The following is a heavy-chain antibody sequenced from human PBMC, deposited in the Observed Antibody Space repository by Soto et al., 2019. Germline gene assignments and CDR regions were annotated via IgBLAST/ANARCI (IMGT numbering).Heavy chain of an antibody. CDR3: AKGLGEQLAPPDY. D-gene: IGHD6-6*01. J-gene: IGHJ4*02. Sequence: PGGSLRLSCAASGFTFSKYAMSWVRQAPGKGLEWVSGISESGGTTYFADSVKGRFTISRDNSKNTLYLQMSSLRAEDTAVYYCAKGLGEQLAPPDYWGQGTLVTVSS. V-gene: IGHV3-23*01. CDR2: ISESGGTT. CDR1: GFTFSKYA.